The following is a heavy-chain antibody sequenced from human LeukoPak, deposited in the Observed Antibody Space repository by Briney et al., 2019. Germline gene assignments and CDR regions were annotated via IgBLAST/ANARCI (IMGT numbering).Heavy chain of an antibody. J-gene: IGHJ4*02. CDR3: ARDGGRTMVRSFDY. D-gene: IGHD3-10*01. CDR2: INPNSGGT. V-gene: IGHV1-2*04. CDR1: GYTFTGYY. Sequence: GASVKVSCKASGYTFTGYYMHWVRQAPGQGLEWMGWINPNSGGTNYAQKFQGWVTMTRDTSISTAYMELSRLRSDDTAVYYCARDGGRTMVRSFDYWGQGTLVTVSS.